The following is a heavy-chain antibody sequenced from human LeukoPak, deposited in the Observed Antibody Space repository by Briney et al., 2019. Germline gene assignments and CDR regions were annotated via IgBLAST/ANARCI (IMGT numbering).Heavy chain of an antibody. CDR2: ISDGGDST. CDR1: GFPFSTYA. Sequence: GGSLRLSCAASGFPFSTYAMSWVRQAPGMRLEWVSSISDGGDSTHYADSVEGRFTISRDNSKNTLYLQMNSLRAEDTAVYYCARVGRGLPAAPFDYWGQGTLVTVSS. D-gene: IGHD2-2*01. V-gene: IGHV3-23*01. J-gene: IGHJ4*02. CDR3: ARVGRGLPAAPFDY.